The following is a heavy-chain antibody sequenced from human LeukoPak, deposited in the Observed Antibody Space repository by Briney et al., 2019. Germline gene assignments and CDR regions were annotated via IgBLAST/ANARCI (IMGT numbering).Heavy chain of an antibody. CDR3: ARVGYFYYYYGMDV. J-gene: IGHJ6*02. CDR2: IYYSGST. CDR1: GGSISSGDYY. Sequence: SETLSLTCTVSGGSISSGDYYWSWIRQPPGTGLEWIGYIYYSGSTYYNPSLKSRVTISVDTSKNQFSLKLSSVTAADTAVYYCARVGYFYYYYGMDVWGQGTTVTVSS. V-gene: IGHV4-30-4*01.